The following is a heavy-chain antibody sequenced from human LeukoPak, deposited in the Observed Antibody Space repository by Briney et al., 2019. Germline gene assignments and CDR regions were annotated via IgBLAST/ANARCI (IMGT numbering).Heavy chain of an antibody. CDR2: IKQDGSEK. Sequence: GGSLRLSCAASGFTFSSYWMSWVRQAPGKGLEWVANIKQDGSEKYYVDSVKGRFTISRDNAKNSLYLQMNCLRAEDTAVYYCARDGSYDFWSGHDAFDIWGRGTMVTVSS. CDR3: ARDGSYDFWSGHDAFDI. CDR1: GFTFSSYW. D-gene: IGHD3-3*01. V-gene: IGHV3-7*01. J-gene: IGHJ3*02.